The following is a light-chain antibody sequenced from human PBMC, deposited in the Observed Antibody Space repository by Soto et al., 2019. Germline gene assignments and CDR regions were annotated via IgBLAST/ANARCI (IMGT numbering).Light chain of an antibody. CDR3: QQLNSYLTWT. Sequence: DIQLTQSPSFLSASVGDRVTITCRASQGISSYLAWYQQKPGKAPKLLIYAASTLQSGVPSRFSGRGSGTEFTLTISSLQPEDFAPYYCQQLNSYLTWTFGQGTKVEIK. CDR1: QGISSY. V-gene: IGKV1-9*01. J-gene: IGKJ1*01. CDR2: AAS.